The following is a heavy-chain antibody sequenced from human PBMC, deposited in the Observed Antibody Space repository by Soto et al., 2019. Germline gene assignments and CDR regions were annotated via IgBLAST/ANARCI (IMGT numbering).Heavy chain of an antibody. Sequence: PGGSLRLSCAASGFTFSAYWMYWVRQPPGKGLLWVSRIDSDGSTTNYADSVKGRFTISRDNAKNTLYLQMNSLIAEDTAVYYCARDPRNLVLDPWGQGTLVTVSS. V-gene: IGHV3-74*01. CDR1: GFTFSAYW. CDR2: IDSDGSTT. CDR3: ARDPRNLVLDP. J-gene: IGHJ5*02. D-gene: IGHD1-26*01.